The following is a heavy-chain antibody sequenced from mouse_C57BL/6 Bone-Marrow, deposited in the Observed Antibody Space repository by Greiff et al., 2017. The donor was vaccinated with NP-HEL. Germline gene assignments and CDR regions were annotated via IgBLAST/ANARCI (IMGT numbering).Heavy chain of an antibody. CDR1: GYSITSGYY. J-gene: IGHJ2*01. CDR3: ARAYGNSLDS. CDR2: ISYDGSH. D-gene: IGHD2-10*02. Sequence: ESGPGLVKPSQSLSLTCSVTGYSITSGYYWNWIRRFPGNKLEWVGSISYDGSHKYSPSLKNRISITLDTSKNQFFLKLSSVTAEDTATYYCARAYGNSLDSWGQGTTLTLSS. V-gene: IGHV3-6*01.